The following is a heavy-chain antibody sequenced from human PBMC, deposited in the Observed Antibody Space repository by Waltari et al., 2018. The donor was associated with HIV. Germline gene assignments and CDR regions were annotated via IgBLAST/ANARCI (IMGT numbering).Heavy chain of an antibody. Sequence: EVQLVESGGGLIEPGGSLRLSCAASGLTVSSNYMSWVRQAPGKGQEWVSVIYSGGSIYYADSVKGRFTISRDNSKNTLSLHMNSLGPEDTAVYYCARDPRSSGYYGMDVWGQGTTVTVSS. CDR3: ARDPRSSGYYGMDV. J-gene: IGHJ6*02. D-gene: IGHD1-26*01. CDR1: GLTVSSNY. CDR2: IYSGGSI. V-gene: IGHV3-53*01.